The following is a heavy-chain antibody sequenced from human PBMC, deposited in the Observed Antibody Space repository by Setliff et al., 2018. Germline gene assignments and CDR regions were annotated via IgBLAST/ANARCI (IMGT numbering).Heavy chain of an antibody. CDR1: GFTVSSNY. J-gene: IGHJ6*03. D-gene: IGHD5-18*01. Sequence: PGGSLRLSCAASGFTVSSNYMSWVRQAPGKGLEWVSVIYSGGSTYYADSVKGRFTISRDNSKNTLYLQMNSLRAEDTAVYYCARDLRIQLWSNNHNYYYYYMDVWGKGTTVTVSS. V-gene: IGHV3-66*02. CDR2: IYSGGST. CDR3: ARDLRIQLWSNNHNYYYYYMDV.